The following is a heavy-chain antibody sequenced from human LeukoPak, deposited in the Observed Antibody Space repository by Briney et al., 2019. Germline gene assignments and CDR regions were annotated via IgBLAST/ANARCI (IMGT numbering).Heavy chain of an antibody. J-gene: IGHJ5*02. V-gene: IGHV4-59*12. Sequence: SETLSLTCTVSGGSISSYYWSWIRQPPGKGLEWIGEIYHSGSTNYNPSLKSRVTISVDKSKNQFSLKLSSVTAADTAVYYCARNQLYYGDLRFDPWGQGTLVTVSS. CDR3: ARNQLYYGDLRFDP. D-gene: IGHD4-17*01. CDR1: GGSISSYY. CDR2: IYHSGST.